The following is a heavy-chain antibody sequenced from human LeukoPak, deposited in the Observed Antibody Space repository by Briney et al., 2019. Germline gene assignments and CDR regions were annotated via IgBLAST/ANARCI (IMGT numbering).Heavy chain of an antibody. V-gene: IGHV3-48*01. CDR2: ISSSRSTI. J-gene: IGHJ4*02. CDR1: GFTFSSYS. D-gene: IGHD5-24*01. CDR3: ARDAPGWLQPYYFDY. Sequence: PGGSLRLSCAASGFTFSSYSMNWVRQAPGKGLEWVSYISSSRSTIYYADSVKGRFTISRDNAKNSLYLQMNSLRAEDTAVYYCARDAPGWLQPYYFDYWGQGTLVTVSS.